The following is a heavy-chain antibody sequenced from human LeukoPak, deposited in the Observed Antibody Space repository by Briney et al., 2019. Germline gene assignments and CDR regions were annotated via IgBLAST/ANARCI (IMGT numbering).Heavy chain of an antibody. D-gene: IGHD3-22*01. V-gene: IGHV3-21*01. J-gene: IGHJ1*01. Sequence: PGGSLRLSCAASGFTFDDYGMSWVRQAPGKGLEWVSSISTLNTDIYYADSVKGRFTISRDNAKNTVSLQMDSLRAEDTGVYYCARAPSEVGGYYPEYFRHWGQGTLVTVSS. CDR3: ARAPSEVGGYYPEYFRH. CDR2: ISTLNTDI. CDR1: GFTFDDYG.